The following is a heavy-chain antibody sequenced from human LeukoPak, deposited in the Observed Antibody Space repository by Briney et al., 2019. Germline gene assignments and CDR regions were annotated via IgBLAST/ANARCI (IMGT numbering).Heavy chain of an antibody. CDR1: GFTFSSYV. V-gene: IGHV3-23*01. Sequence: GGSLRLSCAASGFTFSSYVMSWVRQAPGKGLEWVATISGGGESTYYADSVKGRFIISRDNSKNTLYLLMNGLRVEDTAVYYCAKGYGIAARLDAFDIWGQGTMVTVSS. CDR3: AKGYGIAARLDAFDI. J-gene: IGHJ3*02. CDR2: ISGGGEST. D-gene: IGHD6-6*01.